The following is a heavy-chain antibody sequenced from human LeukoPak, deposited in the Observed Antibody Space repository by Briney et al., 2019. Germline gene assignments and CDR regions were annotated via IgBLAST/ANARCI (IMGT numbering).Heavy chain of an antibody. D-gene: IGHD3-9*01. CDR3: AKDLTEGVLSMDV. Sequence: GRSLRLSCAVSGFTFSSYGMQWVRQAPGKGLEWVAVIWYDGSNKYYADSVKGRFTISRDNSKNTLYLQMNSLRAEDTAVYYCAKDLTEGVLSMDVWGQGTTVTVSS. V-gene: IGHV3-33*06. CDR2: IWYDGSNK. CDR1: GFTFSSYG. J-gene: IGHJ6*02.